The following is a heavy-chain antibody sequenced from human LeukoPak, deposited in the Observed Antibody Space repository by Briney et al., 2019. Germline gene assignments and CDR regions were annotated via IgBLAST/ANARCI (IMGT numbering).Heavy chain of an antibody. D-gene: IGHD3-10*01. Sequence: SETLSLTCTVSGGSISSYYWSWIRQPPGKGLEWIGYIYYSGSTNYNPSLKSRVTISVGTSKNQFSLKLSSVTAADTAVYYCASLGWFGESSHWYYGMDVWGQGTTVTVSS. CDR2: IYYSGST. CDR3: ASLGWFGESSHWYYGMDV. V-gene: IGHV4-59*08. CDR1: GGSISSYY. J-gene: IGHJ6*02.